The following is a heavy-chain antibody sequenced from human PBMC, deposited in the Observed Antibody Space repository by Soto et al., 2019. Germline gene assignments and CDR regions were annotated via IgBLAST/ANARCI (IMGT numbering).Heavy chain of an antibody. CDR2: INPSGGST. J-gene: IGHJ6*02. V-gene: IGHV1-46*01. CDR1: GYTFTSYY. D-gene: IGHD3-22*01. CDR3: ARLYYYDSSGEVYGMDV. Sequence: EASVKVSCKASGYTFTSYYMHWVRQAPGQGLEWMGIINPSGGSTSYAQKFQGRVTMTRDTSTSTVYMELSSLRSEDTAVYYCARLYYYDSSGEVYGMDVWGQGTTVTVSS.